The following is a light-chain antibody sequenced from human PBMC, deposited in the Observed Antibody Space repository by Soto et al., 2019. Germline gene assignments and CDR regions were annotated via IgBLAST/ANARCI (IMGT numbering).Light chain of an antibody. CDR2: AVS. Sequence: QSVLTQPASVSGSPGQSITISCSGTSSDIGSYNHVAWYQQFPGKSPKLMIYAVSDRPPGGSDRFSGSKSGITASLTISGLQTEDEADYYCISYTDRQSYLFGTGTKV. CDR3: ISYTDRQSYL. CDR1: SSDIGSYNH. V-gene: IGLV2-14*03. J-gene: IGLJ1*01.